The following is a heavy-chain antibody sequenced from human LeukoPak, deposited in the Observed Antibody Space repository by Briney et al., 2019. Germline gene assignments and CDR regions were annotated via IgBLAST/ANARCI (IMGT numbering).Heavy chain of an antibody. Sequence: ASVKVSCKASGYTFTGYYMHWVRKAPGQGLEWMGRINPNSGGTNYAQKFQGRVTMTRDTSISTAYMELSRLRSDDTAVYYCARDYYGSGSRNWFDPWGQGTLVTVSS. CDR3: ARDYYGSGSRNWFDP. V-gene: IGHV1-2*06. CDR1: GYTFTGYY. D-gene: IGHD3-10*01. CDR2: INPNSGGT. J-gene: IGHJ5*02.